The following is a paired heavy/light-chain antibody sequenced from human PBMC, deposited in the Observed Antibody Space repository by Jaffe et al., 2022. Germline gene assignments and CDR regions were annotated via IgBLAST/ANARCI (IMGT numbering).Light chain of an antibody. CDR3: QQFNSYPHDFT. CDR2: DAS. J-gene: IGKJ3*01. CDR1: QGISSA. Sequence: AIQLTQSPSSLSASVGDRVTITCRASQGISSALAWYQQKPGKAPKLLIYDASSLESGVPSRFSGSGSGTDFTLTISSLQPEDFATYYCQQFNSYPHDFTFGPGTKVDIK. V-gene: IGKV1-13*02.
Heavy chain of an antibody. CDR3: ARGMRGSGLYYFDY. V-gene: IGHV3-11*01. CDR1: GFTFSDYY. D-gene: IGHD6-19*01. Sequence: QVQLVESGGGLVKPGGSLRLSCAASGFTFSDYYMSWIRQAPGKGLEWVSYISSSGSTIYYADSVKGRFTISRDNAKNSLYLQMNSLRAEDTAVYYCARGMRGSGLYYFDYWGQGTLVTVSS. J-gene: IGHJ4*02. CDR2: ISSSGSTI.